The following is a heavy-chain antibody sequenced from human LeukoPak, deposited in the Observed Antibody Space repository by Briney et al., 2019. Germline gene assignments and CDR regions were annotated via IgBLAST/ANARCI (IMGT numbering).Heavy chain of an antibody. D-gene: IGHD2-2*01. CDR1: GGTFSSYA. CDR3: ARGGPAAISGNWFDP. Sequence: SVKVSCKASGGTFSSYAISWVRQAPGQGLEWMGGIIPIFGTANYAQKFQGRATITTDESTSTAYMELSSLRSEDTAVYYCARGGPAAISGNWFDPWGQGTLVTVSS. CDR2: IIPIFGTA. J-gene: IGHJ5*02. V-gene: IGHV1-69*05.